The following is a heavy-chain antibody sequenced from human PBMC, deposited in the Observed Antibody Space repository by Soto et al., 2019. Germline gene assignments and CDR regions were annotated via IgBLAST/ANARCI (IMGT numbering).Heavy chain of an antibody. CDR3: ARRDYGDKFFDS. CDR1: GGSISSYY. Sequence: PSETLSLTCTVSGGSISSYYWSCIRQPPGKGLEWIGYIYYSGSTNYNPSLKSRVTISVDTSKNQFSLNLRSVTAADTALYYCARRDYGDKFFDSWGQGTLVTVSS. V-gene: IGHV4-59*01. J-gene: IGHJ4*02. D-gene: IGHD4-17*01. CDR2: IYYSGST.